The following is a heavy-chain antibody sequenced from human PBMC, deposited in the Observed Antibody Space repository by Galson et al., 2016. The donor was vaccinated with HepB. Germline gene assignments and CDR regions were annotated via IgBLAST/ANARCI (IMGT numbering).Heavy chain of an antibody. Sequence: SLRLSCAASGLMFSRSWMSWVRQAPGKGLEWVATLKEDGSEKYYVDSVEGRFTISRDNSKNTLYLQMHSLRAEDTAVYYCAKVGGGVIVPLYDYWGQGTLVTVSS. D-gene: IGHD3-16*02. V-gene: IGHV3-7*01. CDR2: LKEDGSEK. CDR3: AKVGGGVIVPLYDY. J-gene: IGHJ4*02. CDR1: GLMFSRSW.